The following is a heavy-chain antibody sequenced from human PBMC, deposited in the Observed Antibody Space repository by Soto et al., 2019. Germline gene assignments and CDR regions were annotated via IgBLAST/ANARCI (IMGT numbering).Heavy chain of an antibody. CDR2: IHNDGSTT. CDR1: GFTFSSYW. Sequence: EVQLVESGGGLVQPGGSVRLSCAASGFTFSSYWMHWVRQAPGKGLLWVSRIHNDGSTTRYADSVKGRFTISRDNAKNPLYLQMSSLRVEDTAVYYCARANWNAYWGQGTLVTVSS. J-gene: IGHJ4*01. CDR3: ARANWNAY. V-gene: IGHV3-74*01. D-gene: IGHD1-20*01.